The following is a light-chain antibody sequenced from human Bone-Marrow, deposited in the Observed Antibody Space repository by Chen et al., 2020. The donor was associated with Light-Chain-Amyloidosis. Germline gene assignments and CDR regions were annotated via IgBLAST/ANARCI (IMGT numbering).Light chain of an antibody. Sequence: SYELTQPPSVSVSPGQTHRITCSGDDLPTKYAYWYQQKPGQAPVLVIHRDTERPSGISERFSGSSSGTTATLTISGVQAEDEADYHCQSADSSGTYEVIFGGGTKLTV. J-gene: IGLJ2*01. CDR1: DLPTKY. CDR2: RDT. V-gene: IGLV3-25*03. CDR3: QSADSSGTYEVI.